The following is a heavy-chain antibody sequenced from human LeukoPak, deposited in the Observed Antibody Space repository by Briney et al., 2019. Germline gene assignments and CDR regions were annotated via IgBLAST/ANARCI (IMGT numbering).Heavy chain of an antibody. CDR3: ARDRGSAWFGVDY. D-gene: IGHD3-10*01. Sequence: PSETLSLTCTVSGGSISSYYWSWIRQPPGKGLERIGYIYYSGSTNYNTSLKSRVTISVDTSKNQFSLKLSSVTAADTAVYYCARDRGSAWFGVDYWGQGTLVTVSS. CDR2: IYYSGST. V-gene: IGHV4-59*01. CDR1: GGSISSYY. J-gene: IGHJ4*02.